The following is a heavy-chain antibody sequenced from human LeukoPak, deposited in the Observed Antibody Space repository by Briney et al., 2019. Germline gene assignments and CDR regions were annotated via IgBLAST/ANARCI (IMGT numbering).Heavy chain of an antibody. CDR3: ARDLNRIGADSDAFDI. CDR2: TYYRSKWYN. V-gene: IGHV6-1*01. J-gene: IGHJ3*02. D-gene: IGHD3-10*01. CDR1: GDSVSSNSAA. Sequence: SQTPSLTCAISGDSVSSNSAAWNWIRQSPSRGLEWLGRTYYRSKWYNDYAVSVKSRITINPDTSKNQFSLQLNSVTPEDTAVYYCARDLNRIGADSDAFDIWGQGTMVTVSS.